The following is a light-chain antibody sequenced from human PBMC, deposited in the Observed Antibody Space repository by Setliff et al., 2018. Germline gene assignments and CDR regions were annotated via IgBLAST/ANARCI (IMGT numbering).Light chain of an antibody. CDR1: SRDVGAHDF. V-gene: IGLV2-14*03. CDR3: SSHTTSSTWV. J-gene: IGLJ3*02. Sequence: SVLTQPASVSESPGQSITISCTGTSRDVGAHDFVSWYQQRPGKAPKLIIYDANNRPSGVSNRFSGSKSGNTASLTISGLQAEDDADYYCSSHTTSSTWVFGGGTK. CDR2: DAN.